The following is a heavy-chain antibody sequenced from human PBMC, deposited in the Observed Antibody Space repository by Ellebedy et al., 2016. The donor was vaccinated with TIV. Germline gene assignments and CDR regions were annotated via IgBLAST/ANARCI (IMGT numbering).Heavy chain of an antibody. Sequence: GGSLRLSCAASGFIFSSYWMSWVRQAPGKGLEWVANIKQDGSEKYYVDSAKGRFTISRDNAKNSLYLQMNSLRAEDTAVYYCARANGAYEYWGQGTLLTVSS. CDR1: GFIFSSYW. CDR3: ARANGAYEY. CDR2: IKQDGSEK. J-gene: IGHJ4*02. V-gene: IGHV3-7*01. D-gene: IGHD1-1*01.